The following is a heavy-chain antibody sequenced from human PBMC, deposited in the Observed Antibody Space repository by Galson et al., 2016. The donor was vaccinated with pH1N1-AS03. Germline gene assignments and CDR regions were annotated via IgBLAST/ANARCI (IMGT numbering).Heavy chain of an antibody. V-gene: IGHV4-59*11. CDR2: VSYSGSA. CDR1: GGSLSSHY. CDR3: ARYANYYDSNANLPAFDN. J-gene: IGHJ4*02. Sequence: ETLSLTCTVSGGSLSSHYWSWIRQPPGKRLEWIAFVSYSGSAAYNPSLESRVTMSLDTSKRQISLKLRSVTTADTAIYYCARYANYYDSNANLPAFDNWGQGTLVTVSS. D-gene: IGHD3-22*01.